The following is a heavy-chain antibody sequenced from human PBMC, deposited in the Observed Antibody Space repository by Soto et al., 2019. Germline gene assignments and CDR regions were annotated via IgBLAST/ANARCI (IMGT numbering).Heavy chain of an antibody. D-gene: IGHD3-3*01. CDR1: GFTFSSYS. Sequence: GSLRLSCAASGFTFSSYSMNWVRQAPGKGLEWVSYISSSSSTIYYADSVKGRFTISRDNAKNSLYLQMNSLRAEDTAVYYCARQITIFGVVIRETDYWGQGTLVTVSS. CDR3: ARQITIFGVVIRETDY. J-gene: IGHJ4*02. V-gene: IGHV3-48*01. CDR2: ISSSSSTI.